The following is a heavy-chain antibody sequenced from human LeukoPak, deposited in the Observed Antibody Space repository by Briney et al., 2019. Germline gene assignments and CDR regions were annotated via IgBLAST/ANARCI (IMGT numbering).Heavy chain of an antibody. CDR2: ISYDESNK. D-gene: IGHD3-10*01. V-gene: IGHV3-30*18. Sequence: GGSLRLSCAASGFTFSSYGMHWVRQAPGKGLEWVAVISYDESNKYYADSVKGRFTISRDNSKNTLYLQMNSLRAEDTAVYYCAKDGSITMVRGVRFYWYFDLWGRGTLVTVSS. CDR1: GFTFSSYG. CDR3: AKDGSITMVRGVRFYWYFDL. J-gene: IGHJ2*01.